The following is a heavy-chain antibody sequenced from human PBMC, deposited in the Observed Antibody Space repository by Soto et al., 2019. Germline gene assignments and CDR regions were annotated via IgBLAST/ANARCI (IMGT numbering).Heavy chain of an antibody. CDR3: AKDRGDSSGYIFYGMDV. J-gene: IGHJ6*02. CDR1: GFTFSSYG. CDR2: ISYDGSNK. D-gene: IGHD3-22*01. Sequence: GGSLRLSCAASGFTFSSYGMHWVRQAPGKGLEWVAVISYDGSNKYYADSVKGRFTISRDNSKNTLYLQMNSLRAEDTALYYCAKDRGDSSGYIFYGMDVWGQGTTVTVSS. V-gene: IGHV3-30*18.